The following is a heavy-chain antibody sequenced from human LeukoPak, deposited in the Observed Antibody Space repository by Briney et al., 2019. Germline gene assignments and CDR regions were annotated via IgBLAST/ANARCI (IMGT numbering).Heavy chain of an antibody. Sequence: SETLSLTCTVSGGSISTYYWSWIRQPPGKGLEWIGYIYHSGSTKYNPSLKSRVTISVDTSQNQFSLKLSSVTAADTAVYYCASSYGPIAAAGLGAFDIWGQGTMVTVSS. CDR1: GGSISTYY. V-gene: IGHV4-59*01. J-gene: IGHJ3*02. CDR2: IYHSGST. D-gene: IGHD6-13*01. CDR3: ASSYGPIAAAGLGAFDI.